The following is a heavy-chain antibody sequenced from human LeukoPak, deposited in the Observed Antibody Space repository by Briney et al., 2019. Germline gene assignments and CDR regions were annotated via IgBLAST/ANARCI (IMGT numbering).Heavy chain of an antibody. J-gene: IGHJ4*02. V-gene: IGHV3-23*01. CDR2: ISGSGGTT. D-gene: IGHD3-3*01. CDR1: GFTFSSYA. CDR3: AKASTTLYYDFWSGYPSRY. Sequence: GGSLRLSCAASGFTFSSYAMSWVRQAPGKGLEWVSAISGSGGTTYYADSVKGRFTISRDNSKNTLHWQMNSLRGEDTAVYYCAKASTTLYYDFWSGYPSRYWGQGALVTVSS.